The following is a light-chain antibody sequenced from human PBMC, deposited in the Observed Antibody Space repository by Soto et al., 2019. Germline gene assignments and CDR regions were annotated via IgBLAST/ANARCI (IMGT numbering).Light chain of an antibody. CDR1: RSDVGGYKY. V-gene: IGLV2-14*01. Sequence: QSALTQPASVSGSPGQSITSSCSGTRSDVGGYKYVSWYQQHSGKAPKLLIYEVSSWPSGVSNRFSGSKSDITASLTISGHQAGDEADYYSSSYSTSSPVLFGGGTKRTVL. CDR2: EVS. CDR3: SSYSTSSPVL. J-gene: IGLJ2*01.